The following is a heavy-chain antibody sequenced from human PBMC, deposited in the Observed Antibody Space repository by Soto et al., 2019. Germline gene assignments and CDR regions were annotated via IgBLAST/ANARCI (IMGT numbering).Heavy chain of an antibody. CDR3: TTDFLGEWELEDY. J-gene: IGHJ4*02. D-gene: IGHD1-26*01. Sequence: EVQLVESGGGLVKPGGSLRLSCAASGFTFSNAWMNWVRQAPGKGLEWVGRIKSKTDGGTTDYAAPVKGRFTISRDDSKNTLYLQMNSLKTEDTAVYYCTTDFLGEWELEDYWGQGTLVTVSS. V-gene: IGHV3-15*07. CDR1: GFTFSNAW. CDR2: IKSKTDGGTT.